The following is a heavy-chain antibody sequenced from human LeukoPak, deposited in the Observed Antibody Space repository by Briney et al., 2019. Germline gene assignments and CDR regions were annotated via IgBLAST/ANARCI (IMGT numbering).Heavy chain of an antibody. CDR1: GFTFRNYG. D-gene: IGHD3-10*01. CDR3: ARRTLGPVRGVISFLDY. V-gene: IGHV3-48*04. J-gene: IGHJ4*02. CDR2: ISSSGSTI. Sequence: GRSLRLSCTASGFTFRNYGMNWVRQAPGKGLEWVSYISSSGSTIYYADSVKGRFTISRDNAKNSLYLQMNSLRAEDTAVYYCARRTLGPVRGVISFLDYWGQGTLVTVSS.